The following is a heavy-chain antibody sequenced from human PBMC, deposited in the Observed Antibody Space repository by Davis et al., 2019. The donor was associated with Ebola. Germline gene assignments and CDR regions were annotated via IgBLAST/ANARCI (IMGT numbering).Heavy chain of an antibody. D-gene: IGHD6-13*01. CDR1: GFTFSSYA. CDR2: ISYDGSNK. J-gene: IGHJ4*02. CDR3: AKAAFSNTWYGIDY. Sequence: GESLKISCAASGFTFSSYAMHWVRQAPGKGLEWVAAISYDGSNKYSADSVRGRFTISRDNSKNTLYLQMNSLRVEDAAVYYCAKAAFSNTWYGIDYWGQGTLVTVSS. V-gene: IGHV3-30*04.